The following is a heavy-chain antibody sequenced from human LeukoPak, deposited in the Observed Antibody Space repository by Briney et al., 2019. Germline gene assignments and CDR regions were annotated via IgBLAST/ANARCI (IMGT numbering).Heavy chain of an antibody. J-gene: IGHJ4*02. CDR1: GFSFGDSD. CDR3: AKDPNWEGGY. Sequence: AGGSLRLSCAASGFSFGDSDMNWFRQAPGEGPQWVANINYLGLRTYYADSVKGRFTNARDNSKNMLFLQMDGLRVEDTALYYCAKDPNWEGGYWGQGTLVTVSS. D-gene: IGHD1-26*01. CDR2: INYLGLRT. V-gene: IGHV3-23*01.